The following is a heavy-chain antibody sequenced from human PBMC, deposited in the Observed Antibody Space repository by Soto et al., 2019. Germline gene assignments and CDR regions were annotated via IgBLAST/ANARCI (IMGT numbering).Heavy chain of an antibody. CDR2: IYYSGIT. CDR1: GGSISSYY. J-gene: IGHJ6*04. D-gene: IGHD1-20*01. CDR3: ARYKSNYYYGMDV. V-gene: IGHV4-59*01. Sequence: PSETLSLTCTVSGGSISSYYWSWIRQPPGKGLEWIGYIYYSGITNYNPSLKSRVTISVDTSKNQFSLKLSSATAADTAVYYCARYKSNYYYGMDVWGKGTTVT.